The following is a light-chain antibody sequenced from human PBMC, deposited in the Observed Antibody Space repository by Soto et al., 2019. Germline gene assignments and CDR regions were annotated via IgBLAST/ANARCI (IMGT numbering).Light chain of an antibody. CDR3: QQRGNWPVT. J-gene: IGKJ1*01. Sequence: EIVLTQSPATLSLSPGDRATLSCRASQSVGSYFAWYQQKPGQAPRLLIYDASHRATGIPARFSGSGSGTDFTLAIGSLEPDDFAVYYCQQRGNWPVTFGQGPRVDIK. CDR2: DAS. CDR1: QSVGSY. V-gene: IGKV3-11*01.